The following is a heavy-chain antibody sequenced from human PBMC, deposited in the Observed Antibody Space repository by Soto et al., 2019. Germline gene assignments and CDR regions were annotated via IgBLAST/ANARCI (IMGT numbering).Heavy chain of an antibody. V-gene: IGHV3-23*01. CDR3: ARATMVRGVLDY. D-gene: IGHD3-10*01. CDR1: GFTFSSYA. CDR2: ISGSGGNT. Sequence: GGSLRLSCAASGFTFSSYAMSWVRQAPGKGLEWVSAISGSGGNTNYAQKLQGRVTMTTDTSTSTAYMELRSLRPDDTAVYYCARATMVRGVLDYWGQGTLVTVSS. J-gene: IGHJ4*02.